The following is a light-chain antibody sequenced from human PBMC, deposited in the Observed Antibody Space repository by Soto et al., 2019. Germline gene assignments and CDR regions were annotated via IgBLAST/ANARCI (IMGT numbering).Light chain of an antibody. CDR3: QKYNSAPKT. Sequence: DIQMTQSPSSLSASVGDRVTITCRASQDIRTYLAWYQQKPGQVPKLLIYAAYTLQSGVPSRFSGSGSGTDFTLTISSLQTEDVANYYCQKYNSAPKTFGQGTKVQIK. CDR1: QDIRTY. J-gene: IGKJ1*01. V-gene: IGKV1-27*01. CDR2: AAY.